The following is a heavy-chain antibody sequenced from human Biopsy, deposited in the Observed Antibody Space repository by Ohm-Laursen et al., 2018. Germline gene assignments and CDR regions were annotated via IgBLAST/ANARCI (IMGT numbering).Heavy chain of an antibody. D-gene: IGHD5-12*01. CDR2: IYYSGST. CDR1: GGSVSSGSYY. Sequence: SDTLSLTCTVSGGSVSSGSYYWSWLRPPPGKGLEWFGYIYYSGSTNYNPSLKSRVTISVDTSRNQFSLKLSSVTAADTAVYYCAGRPWPNAFDIWGQGTRVTVSS. CDR3: AGRPWPNAFDI. J-gene: IGHJ3*02. V-gene: IGHV4-61*01.